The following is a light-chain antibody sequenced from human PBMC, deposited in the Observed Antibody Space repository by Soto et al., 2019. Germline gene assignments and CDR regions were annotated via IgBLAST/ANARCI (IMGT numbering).Light chain of an antibody. Sequence: QSALTQPASVSGSPGQSITISCPGTSSDVGSYNLVSWYQQHPGKAPKLMIYEGSKRPSGVSNRFSGSKSGNTASLTISGLQAEDEADYYCCSYVGSSTYVVFGGGTKVTVL. V-gene: IGLV2-23*01. CDR1: SSDVGSYNL. CDR2: EGS. J-gene: IGLJ2*01. CDR3: CSYVGSSTYVV.